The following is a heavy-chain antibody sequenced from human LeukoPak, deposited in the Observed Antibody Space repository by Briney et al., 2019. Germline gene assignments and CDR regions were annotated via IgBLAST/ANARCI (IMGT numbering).Heavy chain of an antibody. CDR3: ARTPYDSSGYPA. J-gene: IGHJ5*02. Sequence: PGGSLRLSCAAPGFTFDDYGMTWVRQAPGKGLEWVSGINWNGGNTRYADSVKGRFTISRDNAKNSLYLQMNSLRAEDTALYYCARTPYDSSGYPAWGQGTLVTVSS. CDR1: GFTFDDYG. V-gene: IGHV3-20*04. D-gene: IGHD3-22*01. CDR2: INWNGGNT.